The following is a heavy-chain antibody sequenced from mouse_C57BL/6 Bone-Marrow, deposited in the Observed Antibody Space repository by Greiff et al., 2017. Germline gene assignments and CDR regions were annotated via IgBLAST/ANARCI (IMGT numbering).Heavy chain of an antibody. V-gene: IGHV1-63*01. CDR3: ARLTGTGYYFDY. CDR2: IYPGGGYT. CDR1: GYTFTNYW. D-gene: IGHD4-1*01. J-gene: IGHJ2*01. Sequence: VMLQQSGAELVRPGTSVKMSCKASGYTFTNYWIGWAKQRPGHGLEWIGDIYPGGGYTNYNEKFKGKATLTADKSSSTAYMQFSSLTSEDSAIYYCARLTGTGYYFDYWGQGTTLTVSS.